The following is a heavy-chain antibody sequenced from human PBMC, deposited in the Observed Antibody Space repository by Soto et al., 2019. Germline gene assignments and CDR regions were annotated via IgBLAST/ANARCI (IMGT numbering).Heavy chain of an antibody. J-gene: IGHJ4*02. CDR2: ISGSGGST. D-gene: IGHD2-21*02. CDR3: AKDRAPGSVTVYYFDY. V-gene: IGHV3-23*01. CDR1: GFTFSSYA. Sequence: GGSLRLSCAASGFTFSSYAMSWVRQAPGKGLEWVSAISGSGGSTYYADSVKGRFTISRDNSKNTQYLQMNSLRAEDTAVYYCAKDRAPGSVTVYYFDYWGQGTLVTFSS.